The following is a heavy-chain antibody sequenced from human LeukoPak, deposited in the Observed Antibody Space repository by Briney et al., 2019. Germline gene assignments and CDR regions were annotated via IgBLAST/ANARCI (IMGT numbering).Heavy chain of an antibody. V-gene: IGHV3-21*01. CDR2: ISSASSYI. D-gene: IGHD4-11*01. CDR1: GFTFSTYS. CDR3: ARVSFPETVTTSLNWFDP. Sequence: GGSLRLSCAASGFTFSTYSVTWVRQAPGRGLEWVSSISSASSYIYYADSVKGRFTISRDNAKNSLYLQMNSLRAEDTAVYYCARVSFPETVTTSLNWFDPWGQGTLVTVSS. J-gene: IGHJ5*02.